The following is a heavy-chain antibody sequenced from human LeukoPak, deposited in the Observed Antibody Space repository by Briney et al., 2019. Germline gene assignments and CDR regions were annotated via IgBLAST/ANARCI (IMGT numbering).Heavy chain of an antibody. CDR2: IWYDGSNK. CDR1: GFTFSSYG. J-gene: IGHJ4*02. CDR3: AKAAIAVAGPYYFDY. D-gene: IGHD6-19*01. Sequence: GGSLRLSCAASGFTFSSYGMHWVRQAPGKGLEWVAVIWYDGSNKYYADSVKGRFTISRDNSKNTLYLQMNSLRAEDTAVYYCAKAAIAVAGPYYFDYWGQGTLVTVSS. V-gene: IGHV3-33*06.